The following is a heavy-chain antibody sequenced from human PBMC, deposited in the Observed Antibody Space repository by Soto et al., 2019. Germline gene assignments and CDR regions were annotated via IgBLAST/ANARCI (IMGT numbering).Heavy chain of an antibody. V-gene: IGHV4-4*02. CDR3: AREVNSSPARGPNWVDP. CDR2: TYHSGTT. D-gene: IGHD6-13*01. CDR1: GDSINNSHW. Sequence: QVQLQESGPGLVQPSGTLSLTCAVSGDSINNSHWWSWVRQTPGKGLEWIGETYHSGTTNYNPSLKTRVTRSIDKSKNQFSLKMNAGTAADTAVYYCAREVNSSPARGPNWVDPGGQGTLVTVSS. J-gene: IGHJ5*02.